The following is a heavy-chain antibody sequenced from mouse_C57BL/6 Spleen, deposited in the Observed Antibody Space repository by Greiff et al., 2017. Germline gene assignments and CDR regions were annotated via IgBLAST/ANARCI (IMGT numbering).Heavy chain of an antibody. CDR1: GYTFTSYW. CDR3: ARNDYDDLYAMDY. CDR2: IYPSDSET. J-gene: IGHJ4*01. D-gene: IGHD2-4*01. V-gene: IGHV1-61*01. Sequence: QVQLQQPGAELVRPGSSVKLSCKASGYTFTSYWMDWVKQRPGQGLEWIGNIYPSDSETHYNQKFKDKATLTVDKSSSTAYMQLSSLTSEDSAVYYCARNDYDDLYAMDYWGQGTSVTVSS.